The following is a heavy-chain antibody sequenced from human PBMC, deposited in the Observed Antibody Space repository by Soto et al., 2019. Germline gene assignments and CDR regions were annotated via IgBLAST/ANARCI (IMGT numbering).Heavy chain of an antibody. D-gene: IGHD2-2*01. Sequence: ASVKVSCKASGYTFTSYDINWVRQATGQRLEWMGWINAGNGNTKYSQKFQGRVTITRDTSASTAYMELSSLRSEDTAVYYCARDHRTRSTPSLDYWGQGTLVTVSS. CDR1: GYTFTSYD. V-gene: IGHV1-3*01. J-gene: IGHJ4*02. CDR3: ARDHRTRSTPSLDY. CDR2: INAGNGNT.